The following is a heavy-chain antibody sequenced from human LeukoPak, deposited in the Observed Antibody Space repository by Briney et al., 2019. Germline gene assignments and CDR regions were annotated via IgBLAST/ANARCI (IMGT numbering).Heavy chain of an antibody. J-gene: IGHJ4*02. Sequence: SETLSLTCTVSGGSISGDYWSWIRQPPGKGLEWIGYIFSSGSTNYNPSLKSRVTISEDTSVNQFSLKLSSVTAADTAVYYCARHYYDRSNSYSFDYWGQGTLVTVSS. CDR2: IFSSGST. V-gene: IGHV4-59*08. D-gene: IGHD3-9*01. CDR3: ARHYYDRSNSYSFDY. CDR1: GGSISGDY.